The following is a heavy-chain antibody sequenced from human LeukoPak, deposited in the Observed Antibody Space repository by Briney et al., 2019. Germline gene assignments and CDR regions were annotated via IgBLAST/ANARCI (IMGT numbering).Heavy chain of an antibody. CDR2: IDPSDSYT. V-gene: IGHV5-10-1*01. Sequence: GESLKISCKGSGYSFTSYWISWVRQMPGKGLEWMGRIDPSDSYTNYSPSFQGHVTILADKSISTAYLQWSSLKASDTAMYYCARLSVAGNPYNWFDPWGQGTLVTVSS. D-gene: IGHD6-19*01. CDR1: GYSFTSYW. CDR3: ARLSVAGNPYNWFDP. J-gene: IGHJ5*02.